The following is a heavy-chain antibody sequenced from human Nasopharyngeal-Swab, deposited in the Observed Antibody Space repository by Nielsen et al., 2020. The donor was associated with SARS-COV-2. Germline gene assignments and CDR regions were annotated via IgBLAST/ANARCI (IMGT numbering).Heavy chain of an antibody. CDR1: GASLSSYY. CDR3: ARGFDY. CDR2: SHYSGST. J-gene: IGHJ4*02. V-gene: IGHV4-59*08. Sequence: SETLSLTCTVSGASLSSYYWSWIRQPPGKGLEWVAYSHYSGSTNYNPSLTSRVTMSVDTSKRQFSLMLTSVTAADTAVYYCARGFDYWGQGTLVTVSS.